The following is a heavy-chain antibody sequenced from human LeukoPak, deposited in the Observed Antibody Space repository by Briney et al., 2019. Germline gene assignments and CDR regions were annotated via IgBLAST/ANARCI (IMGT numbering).Heavy chain of an antibody. CDR1: GFTFSNAW. D-gene: IGHD3-10*01. CDR3: TTEFKELGSFFYFYYMDV. Sequence: GGSLRLSCATSGFTFSNAWMTWVRQAQGKGLEWVGRIKTKSEGGTTDYAAPAKGRFTISRDDSKNALFLQMDSLKPDDTAMYYCTTEFKELGSFFYFYYMDVWGTGTTVTISS. J-gene: IGHJ6*03. CDR2: IKTKSEGGTT. V-gene: IGHV3-15*01.